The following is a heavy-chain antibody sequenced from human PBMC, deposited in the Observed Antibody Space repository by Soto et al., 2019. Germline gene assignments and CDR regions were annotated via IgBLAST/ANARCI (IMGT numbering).Heavy chain of an antibody. CDR3: VTPHHHWYWDWSGNYPWEY. D-gene: IGHD3-3*01. J-gene: IGHJ4*02. CDR1: GLTFSNAW. Sequence: EVQLVESGGGLVKPGGSLRLSCAASGLTFSNAWMSWVRQAPGKGLEWVGRIKRKTNGGTTDYAAPVKGRFTISRDDSKNTVFLQMNNLKTEDTALYYCVTPHHHWYWDWSGNYPWEYWGQGTLVTVSS. V-gene: IGHV3-15*07. CDR2: IKRKTNGGTT.